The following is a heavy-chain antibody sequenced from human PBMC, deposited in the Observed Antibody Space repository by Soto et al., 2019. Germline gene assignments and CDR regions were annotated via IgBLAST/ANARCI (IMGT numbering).Heavy chain of an antibody. CDR1: GFTFSSYG. D-gene: IGHD3-16*02. CDR3: AKDGGVTWTYYDYVWGSYPLDY. Sequence: SGFTFSSYGMHWVRQAPGKGLEWVAVISYDGSNKYYADSVKGRFTISRDNSKNTLYLQMNSLRAEDTAVYYCAKDGGVTWTYYDYVWGSYPLDYWGQGTLVTVS. J-gene: IGHJ4*02. V-gene: IGHV3-30*18. CDR2: ISYDGSNK.